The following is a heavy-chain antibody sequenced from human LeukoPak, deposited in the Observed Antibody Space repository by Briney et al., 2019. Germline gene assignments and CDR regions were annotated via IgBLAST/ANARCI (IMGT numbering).Heavy chain of an antibody. D-gene: IGHD1-26*01. CDR1: GFTFSSYE. V-gene: IGHV3-23*01. J-gene: IGHJ4*02. CDR3: ERGDWELPDY. Sequence: GGSLRLSCAASGFTFSSYEMNWVRQAPGKGLEWVSGIIGGAGGTYYADSVKGRFTISRDNAKNTLYLQMNSLRAEDTAVYYCERGDWELPDYWGQGTLVTVSS. CDR2: IIGGAGGT.